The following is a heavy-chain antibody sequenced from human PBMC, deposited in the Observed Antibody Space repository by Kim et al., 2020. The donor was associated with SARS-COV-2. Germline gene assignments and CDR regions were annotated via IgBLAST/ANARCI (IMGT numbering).Heavy chain of an antibody. J-gene: IGHJ4*02. V-gene: IGHV4-34*01. CDR1: GGSFSGYY. CDR3: ARGGYGWGTMVRGASKTHHHFDY. Sequence: SETLSLTCAVYGGSFSGYYWSWIRQPPGKGLEWIGEINHSGSTNYNPSLKSRVTISVDTSKNQFSLKLSSVTAADTAVYYCARGGYGWGTMVRGASKTHHHFDYWGQGTLVTVSS. CDR2: INHSGST. D-gene: IGHD3-10*01.